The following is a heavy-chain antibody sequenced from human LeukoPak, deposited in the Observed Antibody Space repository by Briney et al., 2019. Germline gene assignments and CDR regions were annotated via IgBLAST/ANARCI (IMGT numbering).Heavy chain of an antibody. J-gene: IGHJ6*02. Sequence: PGGSLRLSCAASGYTFSSYWMNWARQAPGQGLEWVGCINHNENVKYYVESVKGRFTISTDIATNSLYLQMSNLRAEDTAVYFCARGGGLDVWGQGATVTVSS. CDR2: INHNENVK. V-gene: IGHV3-7*03. D-gene: IGHD3-16*01. CDR1: GYTFSSYW. CDR3: ARGGGLDV.